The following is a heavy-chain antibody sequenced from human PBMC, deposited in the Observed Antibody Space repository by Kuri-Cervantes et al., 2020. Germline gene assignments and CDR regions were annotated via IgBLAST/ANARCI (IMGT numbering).Heavy chain of an antibody. J-gene: IGHJ4*02. CDR3: ARGLAVAGTLGYFDY. D-gene: IGHD6-19*01. V-gene: IGHV4-4*02. CDR1: GGSISSSNW. Sequence: SETLSLTCAVSGGSISSSNWWSWVRQPPGKGLEWIGEIYHSGSTNYNPSLKSRVTISVDKSKNQFSLKLSSVTAADTAVYYCARGLAVAGTLGYFDYWGQGNLVTVSS. CDR2: IYHSGST.